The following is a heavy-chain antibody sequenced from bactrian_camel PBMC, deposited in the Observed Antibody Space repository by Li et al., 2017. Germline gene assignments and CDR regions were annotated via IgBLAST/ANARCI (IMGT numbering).Heavy chain of an antibody. CDR2: IDTGDGST. Sequence: DVQLVESGGGSALAGGSVRLSCAASGYTFNTYSWFRQAPGQEREGVAAIDTGDGSTYYLNSVEGRFTISQDNAKNTVYLQMNSLKPEDTAMYYCAARGPYCYTKLSVRDFTYRGQGTQVTVS. CDR1: GYTFNTY. J-gene: IGHJ4*01. V-gene: IGHV3S40*01. D-gene: IGHD2*01. CDR3: AARGPYCYTKLSVRDFTY.